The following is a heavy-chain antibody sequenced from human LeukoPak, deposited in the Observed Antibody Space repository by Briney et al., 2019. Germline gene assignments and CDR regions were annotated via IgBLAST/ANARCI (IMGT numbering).Heavy chain of an antibody. Sequence: GGSLTLSRAASGXTLSNSAVRWDRQAPGQGLEWVEACSRSGDRTFYGDCVKGGFTISRDSSGDTLIMKMKSLRAEDTAVYFCAKELRPNAYWGQGTLVTVSS. V-gene: IGHV3-23*01. D-gene: IGHD2-15*01. CDR2: CSRSGDRT. J-gene: IGHJ4*02. CDR1: GXTLSNSA. CDR3: AKELRPNAY.